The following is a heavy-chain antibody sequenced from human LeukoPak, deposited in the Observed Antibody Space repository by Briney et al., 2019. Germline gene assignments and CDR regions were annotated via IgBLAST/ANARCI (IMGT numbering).Heavy chain of an antibody. Sequence: GASVKVSCKASGGTFSSYAISWVRQAPGQGLEWMGRIIPILGIANYAQKFQGRVTITADKSTSTAYMELSSLRSEDTAVYYCARVDSGSKEIDYWGQGTLVTVSS. CDR2: IIPILGIA. CDR1: GGTFSSYA. D-gene: IGHD1-26*01. CDR3: ARVDSGSKEIDY. V-gene: IGHV1-69*04. J-gene: IGHJ4*02.